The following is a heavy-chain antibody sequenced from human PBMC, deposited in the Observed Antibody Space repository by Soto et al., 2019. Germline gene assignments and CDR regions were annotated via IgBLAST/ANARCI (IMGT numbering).Heavy chain of an antibody. V-gene: IGHV1-2*02. CDR3: ARDFSSSDSWLDY. CDR2: INPNSGGT. J-gene: IGHJ4*02. D-gene: IGHD6-19*01. CDR1: GYTFTGYY. Sequence: ASVKVSCKASGYTFTGYYMHWARQAPGQGLEWMGWINPNSGGTNYAQKFQGRVTMTRDTSISTAYMELSRLRSDDTAVYYCARDFSSSDSWLDYWGQGXLVTVYS.